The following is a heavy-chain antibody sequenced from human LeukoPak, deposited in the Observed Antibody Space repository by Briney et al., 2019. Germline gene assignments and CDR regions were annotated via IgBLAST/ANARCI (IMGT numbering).Heavy chain of an antibody. CDR2: ISYDGSNK. CDR3: AKASGWYVDYFDY. D-gene: IGHD6-19*01. J-gene: IGHJ4*02. V-gene: IGHV3-30*18. Sequence: SGGSLRLSCAASGFTFSSYGMHWVRQAPGKGLEWVAVISYDGSNKYYADSVKGRFTISRDNSKNTLYLQMSSLRAEDTAVYYCAKASGWYVDYFDYWGQGTLVTVSS. CDR1: GFTFSSYG.